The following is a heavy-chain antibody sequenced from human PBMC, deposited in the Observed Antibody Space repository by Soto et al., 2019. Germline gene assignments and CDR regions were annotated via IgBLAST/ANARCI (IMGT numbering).Heavy chain of an antibody. J-gene: IGHJ4*02. CDR1: GFTFSSYW. CDR3: ARDLRLYYYDSSGYYDY. CDR2: IKQDGSEK. D-gene: IGHD3-22*01. Sequence: GGSLRLSCAASGFTFSSYWMSWVRQAPGKGLEWVANIKQDGSEKYYVDSVKGRFTISRDNAKNSLYLQMNSLRAEDTAVYYCARDLRLYYYDSSGYYDYWGQGALVTVSS. V-gene: IGHV3-7*01.